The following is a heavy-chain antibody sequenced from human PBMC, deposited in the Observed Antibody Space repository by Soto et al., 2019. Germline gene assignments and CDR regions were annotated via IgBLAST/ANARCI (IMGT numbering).Heavy chain of an antibody. Sequence: QVQLVQSGAEVKKPGASVKVSCKASGYTFTSYGISWVRQSPGQGLEWMGWISAYNGNTNNAQKFQGRVAVTTDTSTSTAYMELMNLRSYDTAVYYCARTSGYSSTDNWFDPWGQGTLVTVSS. D-gene: IGHD6-13*01. V-gene: IGHV1-18*01. CDR1: GYTFTSYG. CDR3: ARTSGYSSTDNWFDP. J-gene: IGHJ5*02. CDR2: ISAYNGNT.